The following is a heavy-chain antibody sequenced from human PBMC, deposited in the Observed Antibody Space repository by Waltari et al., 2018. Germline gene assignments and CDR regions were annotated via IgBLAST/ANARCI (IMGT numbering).Heavy chain of an antibody. CDR3: ARSGGGTTSFGVAE. D-gene: IGHD3-3*01. J-gene: IGHJ4*02. Sequence: QVRLVQSGAEVKKSGASVKVSCKASGYTFTDFFIHWVRQAPGQGLEWMGRINPKSGDTSYAQRFQGRVTMTGDTSISTAYMEVTGLRSDDTAIYYCARSGGGTTSFGVAEWGQGSLVTVSS. V-gene: IGHV1-2*06. CDR2: INPKSGDT. CDR1: GYTFTDFF.